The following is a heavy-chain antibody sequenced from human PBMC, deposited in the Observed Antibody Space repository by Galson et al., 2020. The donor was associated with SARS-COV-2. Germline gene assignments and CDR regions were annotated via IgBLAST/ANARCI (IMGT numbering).Heavy chain of an antibody. CDR2: IIPIFGTA. CDR3: AREEGYDSSGYYYGQGDY. J-gene: IGHJ4*02. Sequence: SVKVSCKASGGTFSSYAISWVRQAPGQGLEWMGGIIPIFGTANYAQKFQGRVTITADESTSTAYMELSRLRSEDTAVYYCAREEGYDSSGYYYGQGDYWGQGTLVTVSS. CDR1: GGTFSSYA. V-gene: IGHV1-69*13. D-gene: IGHD3-22*01.